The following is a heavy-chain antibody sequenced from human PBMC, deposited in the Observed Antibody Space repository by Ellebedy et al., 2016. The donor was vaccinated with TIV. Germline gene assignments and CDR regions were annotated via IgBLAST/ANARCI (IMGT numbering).Heavy chain of an antibody. J-gene: IGHJ4*02. Sequence: AASVKVSCKASGYTFTGYYMHWVRQAPGQGLEWMGWINPNSGGTNYAQKFQGWVTMTRDTSISTAYMELSSLRSEDTAVYYCARDSGPEAGRDSNYVTLDYWGQGTLVTVSS. CDR1: GYTFTGYY. D-gene: IGHD4-11*01. CDR3: ARDSGPEAGRDSNYVTLDY. V-gene: IGHV1-2*04. CDR2: INPNSGGT.